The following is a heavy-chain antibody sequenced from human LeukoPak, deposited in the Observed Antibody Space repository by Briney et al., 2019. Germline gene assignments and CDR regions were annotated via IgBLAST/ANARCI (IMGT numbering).Heavy chain of an antibody. Sequence: PSETLSLTCTVSGGSINNDNYYWSWIRQPPGKGLEWIGYIYYSGSTYYNPSLKSRVTISVDTSKNQFSLKLSSVTAADTAVYYCAREPDIVVVPAAKDYYYYGMDVWGQGTTVTVSS. CDR1: GGSINNDNYY. D-gene: IGHD2-2*01. V-gene: IGHV4-30-4*01. CDR2: IYYSGST. CDR3: AREPDIVVVPAAKDYYYYGMDV. J-gene: IGHJ6*02.